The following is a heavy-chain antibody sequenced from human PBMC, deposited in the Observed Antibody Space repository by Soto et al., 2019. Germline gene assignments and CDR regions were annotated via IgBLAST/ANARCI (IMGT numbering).Heavy chain of an antibody. D-gene: IGHD6-19*01. CDR3: ARGTPYSSGWYFDY. Sequence: EVQLVESGGGLVQPGGSLRLSCAASGFTFSSYDMQWVRQATGKGLEWVSAIGTAGDTYYPGSVKGRFTISRENAKNSLYLQMNSLRAGDTAVYYCARGTPYSSGWYFDYWGQGTLVTVSS. V-gene: IGHV3-13*01. CDR2: IGTAGDT. CDR1: GFTFSSYD. J-gene: IGHJ4*02.